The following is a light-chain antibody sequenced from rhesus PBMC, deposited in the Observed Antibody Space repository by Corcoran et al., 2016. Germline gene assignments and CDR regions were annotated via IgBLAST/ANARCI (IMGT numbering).Light chain of an antibody. CDR3: QKYNNWNT. CDR1: PSVRSS. J-gene: IGKJ4*01. Sequence: EIVMTQSPATLSLSPGERATLSCRASPSVRSSVAGYQQKPEQAPRSLFYGASSRATVIPDRFSGGGFGRDFTLIISSLEPEDVGVYYGQKYNNWNTFGGGTKVEIK. V-gene: IGKV3S9*01. CDR2: GAS.